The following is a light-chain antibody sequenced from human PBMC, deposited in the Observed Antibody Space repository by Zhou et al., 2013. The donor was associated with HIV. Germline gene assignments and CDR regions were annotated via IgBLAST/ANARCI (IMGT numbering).Light chain of an antibody. Sequence: DIQMTQSPSSVSASVGDRVILTCRASQDINTDLAWYQQKPGRAPNLLIYGASSLQSGVPSRFSGSGSGTDFTLTISCLQSEDFGTYYCQQYKTYPVTFGPGTTVD. J-gene: IGKJ3*01. CDR1: QDINTD. CDR3: QQYKTYPVT. CDR2: GAS. V-gene: IGKV1D-16*01.